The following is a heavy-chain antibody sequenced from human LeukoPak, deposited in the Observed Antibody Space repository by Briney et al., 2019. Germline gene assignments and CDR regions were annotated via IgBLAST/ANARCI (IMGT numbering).Heavy chain of an antibody. CDR3: AKDTIQEPTLRYFDWLLYAPDY. Sequence: GGSLRLSCAASGFTFSSYSMNWVRQAPGKGLEWVSSISSSSSYIYYADSVKGRFTISRDNAKNSLYLQMNSLRAEDTAVYYCAKDTIQEPTLRYFDWLLYAPDYWGQGTLVTVSS. J-gene: IGHJ4*02. D-gene: IGHD3-9*01. CDR1: GFTFSSYS. CDR2: ISSSSSYI. V-gene: IGHV3-21*01.